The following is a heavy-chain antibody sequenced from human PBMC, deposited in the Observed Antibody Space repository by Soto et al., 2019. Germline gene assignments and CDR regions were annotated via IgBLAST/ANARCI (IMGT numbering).Heavy chain of an antibody. CDR1: GGSITNHY. CDR3: VRGTRDCSTVSCYTPQGSFHYGMDV. D-gene: IGHD2-2*02. V-gene: IGHV4-4*07. CDR2: IYPSGRS. J-gene: IGHJ6*02. Sequence: QVQLHESGPRLVTPSETLALTCSLSGGSITNHYWSWIRQPPGKGLEFIGRIYPSGRSHYNPSLQSRVTMSIDTSKNQFYLKLNSVTAADTAMYYCVRGTRDCSTVSCYTPQGSFHYGMDVWGQGTPVTVSS.